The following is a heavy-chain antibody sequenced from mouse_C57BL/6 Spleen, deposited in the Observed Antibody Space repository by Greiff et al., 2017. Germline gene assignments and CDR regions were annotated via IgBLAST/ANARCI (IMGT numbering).Heavy chain of an antibody. CDR1: GYSFTDYN. CDR3: ARSRDYDERTWFAY. D-gene: IGHD2-4*01. V-gene: IGHV1-39*01. Sequence: VQLKQSGPELVKPGASVKISCKASGYSFTDYNMNWVKQSNGKSLEWIGVINPNYGTTSYNQKFKGKATLTVDQSSSTAYMQLNSLTYEDAAVYDCARSRDYDERTWFAYWGQGTLVTVSA. CDR2: INPNYGTT. J-gene: IGHJ3*01.